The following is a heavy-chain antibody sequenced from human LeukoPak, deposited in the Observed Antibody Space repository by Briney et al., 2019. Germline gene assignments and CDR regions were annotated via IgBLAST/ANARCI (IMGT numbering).Heavy chain of an antibody. Sequence: SETLSLTCTVSGGSISSYYWSWIRQPPGKGLEWIGYIYYSGSTNYNPSLKSRVTISVDTSKNQFSLKLSSVTAADTAVYYCAREGVNTAMGSFDYWGQGTLVTVSS. J-gene: IGHJ4*02. D-gene: IGHD5-18*01. CDR3: AREGVNTAMGSFDY. CDR2: IYYSGST. CDR1: GGSISSYY. V-gene: IGHV4-59*01.